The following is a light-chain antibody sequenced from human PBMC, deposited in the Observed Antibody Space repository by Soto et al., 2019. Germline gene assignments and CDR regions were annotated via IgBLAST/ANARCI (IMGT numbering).Light chain of an antibody. CDR3: SSYTTYSQLGV. V-gene: IGLV2-14*03. J-gene: IGLJ1*01. Sequence: QSVLTQPASVSGSPGQSITISCTGTSSDVGGYEYVSWYQQHPGKAPKRIIYDVSDRPSGVSNRFSGSKSGNTASLAISGLQAEDEADYYCSSYTTYSQLGVFGTGTKVTVL. CDR2: DVS. CDR1: SSDVGGYEY.